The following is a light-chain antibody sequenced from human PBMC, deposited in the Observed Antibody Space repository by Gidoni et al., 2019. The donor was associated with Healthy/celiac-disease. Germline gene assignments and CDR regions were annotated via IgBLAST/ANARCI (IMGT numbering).Light chain of an antibody. CDR1: QSISSY. CDR3: QQSYSTPIT. Sequence: DIPMTKSPSSLSASVRDRVTITRRASQSISSYLHWYQQKPGKAPKLLIYAASSLHSGVPSRFSGSGSGTDFTLTISSLQPEDFATYYCQQSYSTPITFGQGTRLEIK. CDR2: AAS. J-gene: IGKJ5*01. V-gene: IGKV1-39*01.